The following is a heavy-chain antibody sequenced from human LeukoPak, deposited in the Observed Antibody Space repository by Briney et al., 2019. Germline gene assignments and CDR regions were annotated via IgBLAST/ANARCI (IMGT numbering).Heavy chain of an antibody. J-gene: IGHJ4*02. CDR2: INHSGST. CDR1: GGSFSGYY. V-gene: IGHV4-34*01. D-gene: IGHD4-17*01. CDR3: ARGTTVTTFLDY. Sequence: SETLSLTCAVYGGSFSGYYWSWIRQPPGKGLEWIGEINHSGSTNYNPSLKSRVTISVDTSKNQSSLKLSSVTAADTAVYYCARGTTVTTFLDYWGQGTLVTVSS.